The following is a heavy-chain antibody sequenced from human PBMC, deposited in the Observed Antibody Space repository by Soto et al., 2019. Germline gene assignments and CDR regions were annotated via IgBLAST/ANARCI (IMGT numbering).Heavy chain of an antibody. V-gene: IGHV3-23*01. J-gene: IGHJ4*02. CDR2: ISASGGST. CDR3: XXXXXGSGYDLDY. CDR1: GFTFSNYA. Sequence: EVQLLDSGGGLVQPGGSLRLSCAASGFTFSNYAMNWVRQAPGKGLDWVSAISASGGSTYYADSVKGRFTISRDNSKXXXXXXXXXXXXXXXXXXXXXXXXXGSGYDLDYWGQGTLVTVSS. D-gene: IGHD5-12*01.